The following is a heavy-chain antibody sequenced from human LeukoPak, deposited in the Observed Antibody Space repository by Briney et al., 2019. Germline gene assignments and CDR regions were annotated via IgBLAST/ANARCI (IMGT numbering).Heavy chain of an antibody. J-gene: IGHJ4*02. D-gene: IGHD5-12*01. CDR1: GFTFSSYA. Sequence: GRSLRLSCAASGFTFSSYAMHWVRQAPGKGLEWVAVISYDGSNKYYADSVKGRFTISRDNSKNTLYLQMNSLRAEDTAVHYCAREGYSGYQAFDYWGQGTLVTVSS. CDR2: ISYDGSNK. CDR3: AREGYSGYQAFDY. V-gene: IGHV3-30-3*01.